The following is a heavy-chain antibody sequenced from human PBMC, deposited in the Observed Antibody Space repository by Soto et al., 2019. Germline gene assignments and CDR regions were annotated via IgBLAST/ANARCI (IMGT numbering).Heavy chain of an antibody. Sequence: ASVKVSCKASGFTFTSSAVQWVRQARGQRLEWIGWIVVGSGNTNYAQKFQERVTITRDMSTSTAYMELSSLRSEDTAVYYCAADRETYYYDSSGYYYRYWGQGTLVTVSS. V-gene: IGHV1-58*01. CDR2: IVVGSGNT. CDR1: GFTFTSSA. CDR3: AADRETYYYDSSGYYYRY. J-gene: IGHJ4*02. D-gene: IGHD3-22*01.